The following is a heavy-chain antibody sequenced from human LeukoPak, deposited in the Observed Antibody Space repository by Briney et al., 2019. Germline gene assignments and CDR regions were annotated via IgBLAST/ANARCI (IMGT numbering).Heavy chain of an antibody. CDR3: ARDGRGGNYYMDY. D-gene: IGHD4-23*01. CDR2: IWYDDTNK. CDR1: GFTFSNYG. Sequence: GKSLRLSCAAPGFTFSNYGMHWVRQAPGQGLEWVAAIWYDDTNKYYADSLNGRFTISKDDSKNTLYLQMNSLRAEDTAVYFCARDGRGGNYYMDYWGQGALVTVSS. J-gene: IGHJ4*02. V-gene: IGHV3-33*01.